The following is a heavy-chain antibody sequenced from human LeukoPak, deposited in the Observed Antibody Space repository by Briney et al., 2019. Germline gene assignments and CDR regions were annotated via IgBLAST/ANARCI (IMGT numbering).Heavy chain of an antibody. CDR1: GLTFSSYS. V-gene: IGHV3-21*01. D-gene: IGHD3-22*01. J-gene: IGHJ4*02. Sequence: GGSLRLSCAASGLTFSSYSMNWVRQAPGKGLEWVSSISSSSSYIYYADSVKGRFTISRDNAKNSLYLQMNSLRAEDTAVYYSARALGGSSGSWGFDYWGQGTLVTVSS. CDR2: ISSSSSYI. CDR3: ARALGGSSGSWGFDY.